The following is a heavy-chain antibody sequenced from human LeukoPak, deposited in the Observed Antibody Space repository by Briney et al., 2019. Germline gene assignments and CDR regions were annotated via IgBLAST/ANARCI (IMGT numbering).Heavy chain of an antibody. Sequence: PSETLSLTCTVSGGSISYYYWSWIRQPPGKGLQWIGYVYYSGSTYYNPSLKSRVTISVDTSKNQFSLKLSSVTAADTAVYYCARDEGNYDYVWGSYRLNYFDYWGQGTLVTVSS. CDR2: VYYSGST. V-gene: IGHV4-59*12. D-gene: IGHD3-16*02. CDR3: ARDEGNYDYVWGSYRLNYFDY. CDR1: GGSISYYY. J-gene: IGHJ4*02.